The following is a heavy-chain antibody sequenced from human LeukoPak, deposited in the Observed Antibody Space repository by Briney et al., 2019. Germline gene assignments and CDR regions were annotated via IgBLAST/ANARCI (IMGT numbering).Heavy chain of an antibody. CDR1: GFTFSSYS. J-gene: IGHJ3*01. V-gene: IGHV3-21*04. Sequence: GSLRLSCAASGFTFSSYSMNWVRQAPGKGLEWVSSISSSSSYIYYADSVKGRFTISRDSSKNTLNLQMNSLRAEDTAVYYCAKDRGFSGSSTFDFWGQGTMVTVSS. CDR3: AKDRGFSGSSTFDF. D-gene: IGHD1-26*01. CDR2: ISSSSSYI.